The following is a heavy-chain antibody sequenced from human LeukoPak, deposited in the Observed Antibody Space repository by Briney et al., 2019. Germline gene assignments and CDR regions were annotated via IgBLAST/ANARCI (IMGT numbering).Heavy chain of an antibody. CDR2: ISSSSTYI. V-gene: IGHV3-21*01. D-gene: IGHD1-26*01. J-gene: IGHJ4*02. CDR1: GFTFSRNW. Sequence: PGGSLRLSCAASGFTFSRNWMSWVRQAPGKGLEWVSSISSSSTYIYYADSVKGRFTISRDNAKNSLYLQMNSLRAEDTAVYYCAREMGATDGWGQGTLVTVSS. CDR3: AREMGATDG.